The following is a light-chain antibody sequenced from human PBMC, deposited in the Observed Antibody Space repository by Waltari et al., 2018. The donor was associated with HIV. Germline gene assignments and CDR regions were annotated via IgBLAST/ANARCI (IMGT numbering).Light chain of an antibody. CDR1: QNVISN. CDR2: GAS. V-gene: IGKV3-15*01. CDR3: QQYNDWPLT. Sequence: EIVMNHSPPSLHVSPGERPTLSCSASQNVISNLAWYQQKPGQVSRLLIYGASTRASGIPARFSGSGSGTEFTLTISSLQSEDFTVYFCQQYNDWPLTFGGGTKVEI. J-gene: IGKJ4*01.